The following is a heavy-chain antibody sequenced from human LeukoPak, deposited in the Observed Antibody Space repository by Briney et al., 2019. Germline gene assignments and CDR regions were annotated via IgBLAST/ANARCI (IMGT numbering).Heavy chain of an antibody. D-gene: IGHD1-1*01. J-gene: IGHJ4*02. CDR3: AKYDVKTLSD. V-gene: IGHV3-23*01. Sequence: GGSLRLSCAASGFTFSNYAMSWVRQAPGKGLEWVSAISSRGRTTYYADSVKGRFTISRDNAKNTLYLQSNSLRAEDTAVYYCAKYDVKTLSDWGQGTLVTVSS. CDR1: GFTFSNYA. CDR2: ISSRGRTT.